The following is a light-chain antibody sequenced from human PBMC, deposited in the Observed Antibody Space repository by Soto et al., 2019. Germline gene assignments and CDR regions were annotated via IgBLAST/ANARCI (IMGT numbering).Light chain of an antibody. CDR2: ETY. V-gene: IGKV3-15*01. CDR1: QSVSST. J-gene: IGKJ4*01. CDR3: QQYNNWAPLT. Sequence: ELVMAQSSATLSVSPVEGATLSCRSSQSVSSTLAWYQQKPGQAPRILIYETYTRATGVPVRFSGSGSGTEFTLTSSSLQSDDFAVYYCQQYNNWAPLTFDGGTKVDIK.